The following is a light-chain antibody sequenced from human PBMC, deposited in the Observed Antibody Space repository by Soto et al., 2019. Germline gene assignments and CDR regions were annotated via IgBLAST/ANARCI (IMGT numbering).Light chain of an antibody. J-gene: IGLJ2*01. Sequence: QSALTQPPSASGSPGQSVTISCTGTSSDVGSYNFVSWYQHHPGKAPKLMLYDVIKRPSGVPDRFSGSKSGNTASLTVSGLQAEDEADDYCSSYAGSNNFVVFGGGTKLTVL. V-gene: IGLV2-8*01. CDR2: DVI. CDR3: SSYAGSNNFVV. CDR1: SSDVGSYNF.